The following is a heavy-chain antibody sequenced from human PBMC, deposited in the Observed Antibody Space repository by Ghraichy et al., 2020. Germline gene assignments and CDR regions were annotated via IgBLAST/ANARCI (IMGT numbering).Heavy chain of an antibody. V-gene: IGHV3-66*01. CDR3: ARGGIRDSSGYYKYYFDY. J-gene: IGHJ4*02. Sequence: GGSLRLSCAASGFTVSGNFMTWVRQAPGKGLEWVSIIYSGGNTYYADSVKGRFIISRDDSKNTLYLQMNSLRAEDTAVYYCARGGIRDSSGYYKYYFDYWGQGTLVTVSS. D-gene: IGHD3-22*01. CDR2: IYSGGNT. CDR1: GFTVSGNF.